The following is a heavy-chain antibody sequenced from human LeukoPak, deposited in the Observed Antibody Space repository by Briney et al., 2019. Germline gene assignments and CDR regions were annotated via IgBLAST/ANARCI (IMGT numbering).Heavy chain of an antibody. CDR1: GGSITSQY. CDR2: IFYSGST. CDR3: AKGSGWYQY. Sequence: SETLSLTCIVSGGSITSQYWSWLRQPPGTGLEWIGNIFYSGSTNYNPSLKSGVTISVDTSKNQFSLKLSSVTAADTAVYYCAKGSGWYQYWGQGTLVTASS. D-gene: IGHD6-19*01. V-gene: IGHV4-59*11. J-gene: IGHJ4*02.